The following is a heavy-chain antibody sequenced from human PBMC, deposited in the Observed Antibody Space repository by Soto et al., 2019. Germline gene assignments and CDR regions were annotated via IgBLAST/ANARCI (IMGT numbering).Heavy chain of an antibody. D-gene: IGHD6-13*01. V-gene: IGHV3-7*01. CDR2: IKQDGREK. CDR1: GFTFSSGW. J-gene: IGHJ6*02. CDR3: ARDGLPSSWSYYYCYSGMDV. Sequence: PWGSLRLSCAASGFTFSSGWMSWGWQAPGKGLGRVANIKQDGREKYYIDSVKGRFTISRDNAKNSPYLQMNSLSAEHTAVYYCARDGLPSSWSYYYCYSGMDVWGQGTTVTAP.